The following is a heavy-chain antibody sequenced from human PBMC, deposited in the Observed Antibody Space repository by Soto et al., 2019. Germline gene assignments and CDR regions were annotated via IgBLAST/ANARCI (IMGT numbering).Heavy chain of an antibody. V-gene: IGHV1-2*04. CDR3: ARGTMGGSGWYYYYYYGMDV. D-gene: IGHD6-19*01. J-gene: IGHJ6*02. CDR1: GYTFTGYY. Sequence: ASVKVSCKASGYTFTGYYMHWVRQAPGQGLEWMGWINPNSGGTNYAQKFQGWVTMTRDTSISTAYMELSRLRSDATAVYYCARGTMGGSGWYYYYYYGMDVWGQGTTVTVSS. CDR2: INPNSGGT.